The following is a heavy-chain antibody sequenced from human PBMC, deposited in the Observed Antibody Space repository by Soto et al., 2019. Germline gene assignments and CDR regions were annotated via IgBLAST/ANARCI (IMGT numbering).Heavy chain of an antibody. CDR2: IIPIFGTA. D-gene: IGHD1-1*01. CDR3: AIENWKKGLGVSGWFDP. J-gene: IGHJ5*02. CDR1: GGTFSSYA. Sequence: GASVKVSCKASGGTFSSYAISWVRQAPGQGLEWMGGIIPIFGTANYAQKFQGRVTITADESTSTAYMELSSLRSEDTAVYYCAIENWKKGLGVSGWFDPWGQGTLVTVSS. V-gene: IGHV1-69*13.